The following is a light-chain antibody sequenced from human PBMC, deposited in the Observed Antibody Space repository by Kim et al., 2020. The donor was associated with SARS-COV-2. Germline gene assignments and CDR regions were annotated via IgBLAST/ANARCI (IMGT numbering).Light chain of an antibody. V-gene: IGKV3-20*01. Sequence: EIVLTQSPGTLSLSPGERATLSCRASQSVTSSYLAWYHKKPGQAPRLLIYGVSSRATGIPDRFSGSGSGTDFTLTISRLEPEDFAVYYCQQYGSSPYTFGQGTKLEI. J-gene: IGKJ2*01. CDR2: GVS. CDR3: QQYGSSPYT. CDR1: QSVTSSY.